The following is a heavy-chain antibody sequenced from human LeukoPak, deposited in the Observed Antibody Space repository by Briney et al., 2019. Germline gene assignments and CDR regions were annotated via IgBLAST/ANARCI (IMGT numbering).Heavy chain of an antibody. D-gene: IGHD2-15*01. CDR3: AKGEDIVAVVAASYFGY. CDR1: GFTFSSYA. Sequence: GGSLGLSCAASGFTFSSYAMSWVRQAPGKGLEWVSAISGSGGSTYYADSVKGRFTISRDNSKNTLYLQMNSLRAEDTAVYYCAKGEDIVAVVAASYFGYWGQGTLVTVSS. V-gene: IGHV3-23*01. CDR2: ISGSGGST. J-gene: IGHJ4*02.